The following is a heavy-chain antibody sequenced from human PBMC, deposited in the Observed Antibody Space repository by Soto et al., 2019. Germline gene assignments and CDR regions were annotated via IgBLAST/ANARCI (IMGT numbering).Heavy chain of an antibody. CDR2: ISYDGSNK. CDR3: AKDHSSSWYTFDY. V-gene: IGHV3-30*18. J-gene: IGHJ4*02. Sequence: GGSLGLSCTGSGFTFNSYFMHWVRQFPVKGLEWVAVISYDGSNKYYADSVKGRFTISRDNSKNTLYLQMNSLRAEDTAVYYCAKDHSSSWYTFDYWGPGNMVTGSS. CDR1: GFTFNSYF. D-gene: IGHD6-13*01.